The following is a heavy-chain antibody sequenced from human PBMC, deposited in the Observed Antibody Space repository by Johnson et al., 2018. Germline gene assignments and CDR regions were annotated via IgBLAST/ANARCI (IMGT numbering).Heavy chain of an antibody. V-gene: IGHV3-30*03. D-gene: IGHD3-16*02. CDR1: GFTFSNFG. CDR2: ISYDGRNK. J-gene: IGHJ3*02. Sequence: QVQLVQSGGGVVQPGRSLRLSCGASGFTFSNFGMHWVRQAPGKGLECVADISYDGRNKNSADSVQGRFAIARDNSKNTLYLEMNTLRAEDTAMYFCARVGYTAYGEAAAFDIWGQGTMVTVSS. CDR3: ARVGYTAYGEAAAFDI.